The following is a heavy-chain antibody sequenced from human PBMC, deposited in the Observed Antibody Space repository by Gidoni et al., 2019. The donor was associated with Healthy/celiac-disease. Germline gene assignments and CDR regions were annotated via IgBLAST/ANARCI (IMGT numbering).Heavy chain of an antibody. J-gene: IGHJ4*02. CDR2: IYWDDYK. V-gene: IGHV2-5*02. CDR3: AHRRGRYYNDSSGYSC. CDR1: GFSLSTSGVG. Sequence: QITLKESGPTLVKPTQTLTLTCTFSGFSLSTSGVGVVWILQPPGKALEWLALIYWDDYKRYSPALKSRLTITKDTSKNQVVLTMTNMDPVDTATYYCAHRRGRYYNDSSGYSCWGQGTLVTVSS. D-gene: IGHD3-22*01.